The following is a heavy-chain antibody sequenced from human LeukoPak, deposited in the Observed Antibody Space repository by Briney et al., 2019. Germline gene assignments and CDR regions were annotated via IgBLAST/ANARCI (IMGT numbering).Heavy chain of an antibody. CDR2: VRNDGSDK. D-gene: IGHD3-10*01. J-gene: IGHJ4*02. CDR3: AKHYYGSGSQKYYFDY. Sequence: PGGSLRLSCAASGFVFGDYGMHWVRQAPGKGLECVTMVRNDGSDKYYADSVKGRFTISRDNSKNTLYLQMNSLRPEDTAVYYCAKHYYGSGSQKYYFDYWGQGTLVTVSS. CDR1: GFVFGDYG. V-gene: IGHV3-30*02.